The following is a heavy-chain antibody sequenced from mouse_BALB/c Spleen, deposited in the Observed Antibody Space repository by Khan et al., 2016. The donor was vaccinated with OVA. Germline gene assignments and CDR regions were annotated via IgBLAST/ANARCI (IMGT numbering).Heavy chain of an antibody. J-gene: IGHJ2*01. CDR2: ISYSGST. D-gene: IGHD1-2*01. CDR3: ARTARIKY. Sequence: EVKLLESGPGLVKPSQSLSLTCTVTGYSITSGYGWNWIRQFPGNKLEWMGYISYSGSTNYNPTLKSRISITPDTSKNQFFLQLNSVTTEDTATYYCARTARIKYWGQGTTLTVSS. V-gene: IGHV3-2*02. CDR1: GYSITSGYG.